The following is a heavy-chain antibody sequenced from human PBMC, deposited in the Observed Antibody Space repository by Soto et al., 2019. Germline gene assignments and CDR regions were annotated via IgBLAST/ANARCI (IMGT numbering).Heavy chain of an antibody. Sequence: PGGSLRLSCAASCFTFTTAWINWVRQAPGKGLEWVGRIKSKIDGGTTDFAAPVKGRFAISRDDSRNMVYFQMNSLEIEDTAVYYCTSDSHFTMKLDRFDYWGLGTLVIGSS. CDR3: TSDSHFTMKLDRFDY. CDR1: CFTFTTAW. J-gene: IGHJ4*01. CDR2: IKSKIDGGTT. V-gene: IGHV3-15*07. D-gene: IGHD3-22*01.